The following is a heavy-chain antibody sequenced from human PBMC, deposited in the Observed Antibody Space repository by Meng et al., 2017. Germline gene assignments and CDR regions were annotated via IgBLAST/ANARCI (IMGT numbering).Heavy chain of an antibody. D-gene: IGHD3-10*01. J-gene: IGHJ6*02. Sequence: GESLKISCAASGFTFSSYAMSWVRQAPGKGLEWVSSISSSSSYIYYADSVKGRFTISRDNAKNSLYLQMNSLRAEDTAVYYCARDRNLWFGELLPIYYYGMDVWGQGTTVTVSS. CDR1: GFTFSSYA. CDR3: ARDRNLWFGELLPIYYYGMDV. V-gene: IGHV3-21*01. CDR2: ISSSSSYI.